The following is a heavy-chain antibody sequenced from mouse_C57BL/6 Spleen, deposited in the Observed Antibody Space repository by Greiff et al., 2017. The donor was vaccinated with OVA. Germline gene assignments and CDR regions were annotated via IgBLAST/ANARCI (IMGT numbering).Heavy chain of an antibody. D-gene: IGHD1-2*01. CDR1: GYTFTSYW. Sequence: QVQLQQSGAELVKPGASVKMSCKASGYTFTSYWITWVKQRPGQGLEWIGDIYPGSGSTNYNEKFKSKATLTVDTASSTAYMQLSSLTSEDSAVYYRARRIHYLDYWGQGTTLTVSS. V-gene: IGHV1-55*01. CDR3: ARRIHYLDY. CDR2: IYPGSGST. J-gene: IGHJ2*01.